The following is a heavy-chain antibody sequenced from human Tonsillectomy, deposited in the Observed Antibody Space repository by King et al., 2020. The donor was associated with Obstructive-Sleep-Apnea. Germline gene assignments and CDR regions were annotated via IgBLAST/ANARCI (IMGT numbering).Heavy chain of an antibody. CDR1: GFTFSSYW. J-gene: IGHJ4*02. D-gene: IGHD6-13*01. Sequence: VQLVESGGGLVQPGGSLRLSCAASGFTFSSYWMSWVRQAPGKGLEWVANINQDGSEKYYVGSVKGRFTISRDNAQNSLYLQMNSLRAEDTAVYYCARKVAEAGTWDYWGQGTLVTASS. CDR2: INQDGSEK. CDR3: ARKVAEAGTWDY. V-gene: IGHV3-7*03.